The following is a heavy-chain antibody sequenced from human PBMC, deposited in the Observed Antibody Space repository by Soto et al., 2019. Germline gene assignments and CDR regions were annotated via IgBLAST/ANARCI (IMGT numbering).Heavy chain of an antibody. V-gene: IGHV3-30*19. D-gene: IGHD3-16*01. CDR1: GFTFRSYV. J-gene: IGHJ4*02. CDR2: TSYDGSNK. Sequence: QVQLVESGGGVVQPGTSLRLSCVGSGFTFRSYVIHWVRQAPGKGLEWVALTSYDGSNKYYDDSVKGRFTISRDNSRNTVALQIDNLRLEDTALYYCARWGTTAGLDVWGQGTLVSVSS. CDR3: ARWGTTAGLDV.